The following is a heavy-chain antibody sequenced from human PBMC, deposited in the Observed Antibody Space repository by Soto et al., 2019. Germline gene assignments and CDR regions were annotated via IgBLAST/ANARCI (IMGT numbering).Heavy chain of an antibody. D-gene: IGHD2-15*01. CDR1: GGAIISIY. CDR2: IFYGGTT. Sequence: SETLSLTCTVAGGAIISIYWSWMLQPPGKGLEGVGFIFYGGTTLYTCSLKSRVTISVDTSKNHISLNLSSVTAPDTPVYCCARHDRTATLQNCMGLWRQGTMVIFS. J-gene: IGHJ3*01. CDR3: ARHDRTATLQNCMGL. V-gene: IGHV4-59*08.